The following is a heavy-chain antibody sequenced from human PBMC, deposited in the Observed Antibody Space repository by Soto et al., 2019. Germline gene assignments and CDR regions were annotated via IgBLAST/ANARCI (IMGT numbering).Heavy chain of an antibody. J-gene: IGHJ6*02. V-gene: IGHV4-59*12. CDR3: ARDRIRLASGYYYYGMDV. CDR2: IYYSGST. Sequence: SETLSLTCTVSGGSISSYYWSWIRQPPGKGLEWIGYIYYSGSTYYNPSLKSRVTISVDTSKNQFSLKLSSVTAADTAVYYCARDRIRLASGYYYYGMDVWGQGTTVTVSS. D-gene: IGHD3-3*01. CDR1: GGSISSYY.